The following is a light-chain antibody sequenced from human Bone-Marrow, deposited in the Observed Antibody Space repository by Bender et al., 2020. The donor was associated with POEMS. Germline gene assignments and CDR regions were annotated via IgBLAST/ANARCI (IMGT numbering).Light chain of an antibody. Sequence: QSPLTQPASVSGSPGQSITISCTGTSSDVGGYNYVSWYQQHPDKAPKLMIYDVSNRPSGVPNRFSGSKSGTSASLAITGLQAEDEGDYYCQSYDNSLGGWVFGGGTKLTVL. CDR2: DVS. J-gene: IGLJ3*02. CDR1: SSDVGGYNY. V-gene: IGLV2-14*03. CDR3: QSYDNSLGGWV.